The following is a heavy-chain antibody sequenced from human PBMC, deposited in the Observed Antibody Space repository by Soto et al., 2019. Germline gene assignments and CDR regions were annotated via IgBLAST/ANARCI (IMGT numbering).Heavy chain of an antibody. CDR3: AREYTAWPLAYGLDV. CDR2: ISSRSDI. J-gene: IGHJ6*02. Sequence: PGGSLRLSCVGSGFTFSTYSINRVRQAPGKGLEWVSSISSRSDIYYADSVKVRFTISRDNAKNSVSLQMNSLRAEDTAVYYCAREYTAWPLAYGLDVWGHGTTVTFSS. D-gene: IGHD2-2*02. CDR1: GFTFSTYS. V-gene: IGHV3-21*01.